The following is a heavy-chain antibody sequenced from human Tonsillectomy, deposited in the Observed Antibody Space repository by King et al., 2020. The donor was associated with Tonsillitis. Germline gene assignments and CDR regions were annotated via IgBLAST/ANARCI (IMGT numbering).Heavy chain of an antibody. CDR2: IHPGDSDT. J-gene: IGHJ6*02. CDR3: ARQHWSTTFGGDYYYGMDV. D-gene: IGHD3-16*01. Sequence: QLVQSGAEVKKPGESLKISCKGSGYSFTNYWIGWVRQMPGKGLEWMGIIHPGDSDTRYSPSFQGQVTISADKSISTAYLQWTSLKASDTAMYYCARQHWSTTFGGDYYYGMDVWGQGTTVTVSS. CDR1: GYSFTNYW. V-gene: IGHV5-51*01.